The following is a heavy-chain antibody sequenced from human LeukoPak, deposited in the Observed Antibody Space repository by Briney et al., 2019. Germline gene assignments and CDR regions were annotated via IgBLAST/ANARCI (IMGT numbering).Heavy chain of an antibody. CDR3: AKNGARGFGELSNFDY. Sequence: PGGSLRLSCAASGFTFNNAWMSWVRQAPGKGLEWVGRIKSKTDGGTTDYAAPVKGRFTISRDDSKNTLYLQMNSLRAEDTAVYYCAKNGARGFGELSNFDYWGQGTLVTVSS. J-gene: IGHJ4*02. V-gene: IGHV3-15*01. CDR1: GFTFNNAW. CDR2: IKSKTDGGTT. D-gene: IGHD3-10*01.